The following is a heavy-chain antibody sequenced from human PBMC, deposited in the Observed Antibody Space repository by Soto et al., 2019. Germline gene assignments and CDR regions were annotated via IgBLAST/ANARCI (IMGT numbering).Heavy chain of an antibody. CDR3: ARSGDNGYYFDY. D-gene: IGHD3-10*01. V-gene: IGHV3-64*01. Sequence: GRFTISRDNSKNTLYLQMGSLRAEDVAVYYCARSGDNGYYFDYWGQGTLVTVSS. J-gene: IGHJ4*02.